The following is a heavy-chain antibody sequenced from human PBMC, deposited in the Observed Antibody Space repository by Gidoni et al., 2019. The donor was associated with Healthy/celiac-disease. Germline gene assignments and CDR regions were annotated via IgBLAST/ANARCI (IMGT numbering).Heavy chain of an antibody. CDR2: IVGSGGSP. CDR1: GCTFSSYS. J-gene: IGHJ4*02. V-gene: IGHV3-23*01. D-gene: IGHD4-17*01. Sequence: EVQLLESGGGLVEPGGSMRLSCAASGCTFSSYSMSWVRRAPAKGLELFSAIVGSGGSPYDAHSVKCWFTLSRDNPKNTLYPQMNSLRADATAAYSCARGDYHQAFAYWGQGTLVTVSS. CDR3: ARGDYHQAFAY.